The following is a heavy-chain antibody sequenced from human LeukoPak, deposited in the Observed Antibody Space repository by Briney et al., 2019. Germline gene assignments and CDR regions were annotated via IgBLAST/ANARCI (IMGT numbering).Heavy chain of an antibody. D-gene: IGHD3-22*01. CDR1: GGTFSSYA. Sequence: SVKVSCKASGGTFSSYAISWVRQAPGQGLEWMGRIIPIFGIANYAQEFQGRVTITADKSTSTAYMELSSLRSEDTAVYYCATTTPDSSGYYYFDYWGQGTLVTVSS. V-gene: IGHV1-69*04. CDR3: ATTTPDSSGYYYFDY. CDR2: IIPIFGIA. J-gene: IGHJ4*02.